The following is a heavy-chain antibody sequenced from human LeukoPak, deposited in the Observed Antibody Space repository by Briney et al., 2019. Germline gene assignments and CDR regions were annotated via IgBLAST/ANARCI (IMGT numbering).Heavy chain of an antibody. V-gene: IGHV3-7*01. D-gene: IGHD5-12*01. J-gene: IGHJ4*02. CDR1: GFTFSNYW. CDR2: INQDRSEE. Sequence: PGGSLRLSCAASGFTFSNYWMGWVRQAPGKGLEWVAHINQDRSEEHYMDSVKARFIISRDNAKNSLSLQMDSLRAEDTAVYYCVRDGGVSGYDLLDYWGQGTLVTVSS. CDR3: VRDGGVSGYDLLDY.